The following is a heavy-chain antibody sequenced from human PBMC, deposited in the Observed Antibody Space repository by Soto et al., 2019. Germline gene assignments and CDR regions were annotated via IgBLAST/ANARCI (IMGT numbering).Heavy chain of an antibody. CDR2: IYHSGST. V-gene: IGHV4-30-2*05. CDR1: GGSISSGDYY. D-gene: IGHD2-2*01. J-gene: IGHJ5*02. CDR3: ARGRMVLVPAAGSNWFDP. Sequence: TLSLTCTVSGGSISSGDYYWSWIRQPPGKGLEWIGYIYHSGSTYYNPSLKSRVTISVDTSKNQFSLKLSSVTAADTAVYYCARGRMVLVPAAGSNWFDPWGQGTLVTVSS.